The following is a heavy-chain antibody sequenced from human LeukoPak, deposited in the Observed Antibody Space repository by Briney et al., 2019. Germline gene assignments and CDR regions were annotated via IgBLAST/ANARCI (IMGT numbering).Heavy chain of an antibody. Sequence: ASVKVSCKASGYTFTSYGISWVRQAPGQGLEWMGWISAYNGNTNYAQKLQGRVTMTTDTSTSTAYMELRSLRSDDTAVYYCARSYCGGDCYYFSRYYYYMDVWGKGTTVTVPS. CDR1: GYTFTSYG. CDR2: ISAYNGNT. CDR3: ARSYCGGDCYYFSRYYYYMDV. J-gene: IGHJ6*03. D-gene: IGHD2-21*02. V-gene: IGHV1-18*01.